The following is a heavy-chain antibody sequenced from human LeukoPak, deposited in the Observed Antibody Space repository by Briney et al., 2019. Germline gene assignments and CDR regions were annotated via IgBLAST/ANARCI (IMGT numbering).Heavy chain of an antibody. CDR1: GFTFTDYW. Sequence: GGSLRLSCAVSGFTFTDYWMNWVRQAPGKELEWVASIRQDGSEKTDVDSVKGRFTISRDNTKNSLSLQLNSLRVEDTAVYYCARDGTAAGLYFDLWGQGTLVTVSS. D-gene: IGHD6-13*01. CDR3: ARDGTAAGLYFDL. CDR2: IRQDGSEK. V-gene: IGHV3-7*01. J-gene: IGHJ4*01.